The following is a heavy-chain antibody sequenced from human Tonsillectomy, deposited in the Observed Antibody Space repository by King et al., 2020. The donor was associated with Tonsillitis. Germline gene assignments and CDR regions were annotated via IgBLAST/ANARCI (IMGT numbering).Heavy chain of an antibody. CDR3: AKDFYDDSKVGSVAGLFYI. CDR2: ISGSGGST. CDR1: GFTFSSYA. V-gene: IGHV3-23*01. Sequence: VQLLESGGGLVQPGGSLRLSCAASGFTFSSYAMSWVRQAPGKGLEWVSAISGSGGSTYYADSVKGRFTISRDNSKNTLYLQMNSLRAEDTAVYYCAKDFYDDSKVGSVAGLFYIWGEGTMVPVSS. J-gene: IGHJ3*02. D-gene: IGHD4-11*01.